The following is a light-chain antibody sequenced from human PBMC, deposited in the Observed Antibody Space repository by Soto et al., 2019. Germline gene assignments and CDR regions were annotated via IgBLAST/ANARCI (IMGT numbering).Light chain of an antibody. CDR3: QQHNNWPPWT. J-gene: IGKJ1*01. V-gene: IGKV3-15*01. CDR2: GAS. Sequence: EIVVTQSPATLSVSPGEGATLSCRASQSVSSKLAWYQQKPGQAPRLLIYGASTRATGIPGRFSGSGSGTEFTLTISSLQSEDFAVYYCQQHNNWPPWTFGQGTKVDIK. CDR1: QSVSSK.